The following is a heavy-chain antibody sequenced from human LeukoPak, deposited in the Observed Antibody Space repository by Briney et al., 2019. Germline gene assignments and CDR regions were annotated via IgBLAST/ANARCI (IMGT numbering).Heavy chain of an antibody. CDR1: GGSISSYY. Sequence: PSETLSLTCTVSGGSISSYYWSWIRQPAGKGLEWIGRIYTSESTNYNPSLKSRVTMSVDTSKNQFSLRLSSVNAADTAVYFCAREGTSGGLNWLDPWGQGTLVTVSS. CDR2: IYTSEST. CDR3: AREGTSGGLNWLDP. J-gene: IGHJ5*02. V-gene: IGHV4-4*07. D-gene: IGHD3-10*01.